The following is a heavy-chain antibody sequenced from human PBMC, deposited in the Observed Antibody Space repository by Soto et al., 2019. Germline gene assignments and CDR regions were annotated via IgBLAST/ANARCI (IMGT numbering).Heavy chain of an antibody. CDR2: IYYSGST. CDR3: ARGSTNWASDFDY. J-gene: IGHJ4*02. CDR1: FGSLSSYY. D-gene: IGHD7-27*01. V-gene: IGHV4-59*01. Sequence: QVLLQESGPGLVEPSETLSLTCSVSFGSLSSYYWSWIRQPPGAGPEWLGYIYYSGSTKYNPSLASRVTMALDMSTNHFSLYLKSATAADTAVYYCARGSTNWASDFDYWGQGALVTVSS.